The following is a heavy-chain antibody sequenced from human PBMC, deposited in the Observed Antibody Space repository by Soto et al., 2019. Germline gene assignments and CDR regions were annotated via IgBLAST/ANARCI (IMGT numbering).Heavy chain of an antibody. CDR1: GGSVSSGSYY. D-gene: IGHD6-13*01. Sequence: PSETLSLTCTVSGGSVSSGSYYWSWIRQPPGKGLEWIGTIYYSGSTYYNPSLKSRVTISVDTSKNQFSLKLSSVTAADTAVYYCARERPDGSRLDPWGQGTLVTVS. CDR2: IYYSGST. J-gene: IGHJ5*02. CDR3: ARERPDGSRLDP. V-gene: IGHV4-39*07.